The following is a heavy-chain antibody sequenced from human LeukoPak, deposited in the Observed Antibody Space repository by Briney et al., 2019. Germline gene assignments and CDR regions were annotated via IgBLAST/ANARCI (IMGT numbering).Heavy chain of an antibody. CDR2: ISGSGDNT. CDR3: AELGITMIGGV. V-gene: IGHV3-23*01. CDR1: GFTFSSYA. Sequence: GGSLRLSCAASGFTFSSYAMNWVRQAPGKGLEWISSISGSGDNTYYADSVKSRFTISRDNSKNTLYLQMNSLRAEDTAVYYCAELGITMIGGVWGKGTTVTISS. J-gene: IGHJ6*04. D-gene: IGHD3-10*02.